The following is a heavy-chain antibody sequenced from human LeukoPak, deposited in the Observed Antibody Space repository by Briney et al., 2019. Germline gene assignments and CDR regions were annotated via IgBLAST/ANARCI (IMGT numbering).Heavy chain of an antibody. CDR3: ATTPSYDFWSGPGARFYYMDV. J-gene: IGHJ6*03. CDR1: GDAFRSYY. CDR2: IFYSGST. D-gene: IGHD3-3*01. V-gene: IGHV4-59*05. Sequence: SETLSLTCTVSGDAFRSYYWTWIRQPPGKGLEWIGSIFYSGSTYYNPSLKSRVTISVDTSKNQFSLKLSSVTAADTAVYYCATTPSYDFWSGPGARFYYMDVWGKGTTVTVSS.